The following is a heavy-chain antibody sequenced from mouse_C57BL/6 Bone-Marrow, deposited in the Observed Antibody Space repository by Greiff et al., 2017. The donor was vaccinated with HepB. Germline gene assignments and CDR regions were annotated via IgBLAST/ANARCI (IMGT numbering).Heavy chain of an antibody. J-gene: IGHJ4*01. CDR1: GFNIKNTY. CDR2: IDPANGNT. V-gene: IGHV14-3*01. Sequence: VHVKQSVAELVRPGASVKLSCTASGFNIKNTYMHWVKQRPEQGLEWIGRIDPANGNTKYAPKFQGKATITADTSSNTAYLQLSSLTSEDTASYYCARNGSRSCYYAMDYWGQGTSVTVSS. D-gene: IGHD1-1*01. CDR3: ARNGSRSCYYAMDY.